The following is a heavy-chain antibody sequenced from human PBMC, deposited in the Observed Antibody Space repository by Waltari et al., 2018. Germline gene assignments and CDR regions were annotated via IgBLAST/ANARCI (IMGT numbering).Heavy chain of an antibody. D-gene: IGHD6-13*01. V-gene: IGHV3-7*01. CDR3: ARDQLGITDAFDI. Sequence: EVQLVESGGGLVQPGGSLRLSCAASGFPFSSYWMSWVRQASGKGLEWVANIKQDGSEKDYWDSVKGRFTISRDNAKNSLYLQMNSLRAEDTAVYYCARDQLGITDAFDIWGQGTMVTVSS. J-gene: IGHJ3*02. CDR2: IKQDGSEK. CDR1: GFPFSSYW.